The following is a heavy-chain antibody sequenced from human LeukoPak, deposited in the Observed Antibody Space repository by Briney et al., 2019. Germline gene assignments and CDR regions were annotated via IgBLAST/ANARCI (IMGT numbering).Heavy chain of an antibody. Sequence: GRSLRLSCAASGLSLNSYAIHWVRQAPGKGLEWVTAISYDGSNKHYADSVRGRFTISRDNSKNTLYLQMNSLRSDDTAVYYCAQGGSEIYYFYHGMDVWGRETTVTVSS. CDR2: ISYDGSNK. J-gene: IGHJ6*02. CDR1: GLSLNSYA. D-gene: IGHD3-10*01. CDR3: AQGGSEIYYFYHGMDV. V-gene: IGHV3-30*03.